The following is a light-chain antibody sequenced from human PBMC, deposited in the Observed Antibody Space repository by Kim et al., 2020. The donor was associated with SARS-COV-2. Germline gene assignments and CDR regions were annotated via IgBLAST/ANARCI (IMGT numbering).Light chain of an antibody. V-gene: IGKV1-5*03. J-gene: IGKJ1*01. CDR2: QAS. Sequence: DIQMTQSPSTLSASVGDRVTITCRASQSISTWLAWYQQKPGKAPKVLIYQASTLYGGVPSRFSGSGSGTEFTLTISSLQPDDFASYYCQHYNNYLFTFGQGTKVDIK. CDR3: QHYNNYLFT. CDR1: QSISTW.